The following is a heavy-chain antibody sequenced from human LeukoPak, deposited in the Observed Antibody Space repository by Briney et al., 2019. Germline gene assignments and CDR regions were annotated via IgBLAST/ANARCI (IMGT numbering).Heavy chain of an antibody. J-gene: IGHJ4*02. Sequence: PGGSLRLSCAASGFTFSSYGMHWVRQAPGKGLEWVAVIWYDGSNKYYADSVKGRFTISRDNSKNTLYLQMNSLGAEDTAVYYCAREHGYSYGPHFFDYWGQGTLVTVSS. V-gene: IGHV3-33*01. CDR3: AREHGYSYGPHFFDY. CDR1: GFTFSSYG. CDR2: IWYDGSNK. D-gene: IGHD5-18*01.